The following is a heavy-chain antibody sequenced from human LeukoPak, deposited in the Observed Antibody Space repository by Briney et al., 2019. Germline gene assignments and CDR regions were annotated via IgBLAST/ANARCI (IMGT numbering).Heavy chain of an antibody. J-gene: IGHJ3*02. CDR2: ISSSSSFL. D-gene: IGHD3-22*01. CDR1: GFTFSSYS. V-gene: IGHV3-21*01. CDR3: ARDLSYESSGDDAFDI. Sequence: GGSLRLSWAASGFTFSSYSMNWVRQAPGKGLEWVSSISSSSSFLYYADSVKGRFTISRDNAKNSLYLQMNSLRAEDTAVYDCARDLSYESSGDDAFDIGPQGTMVSVP.